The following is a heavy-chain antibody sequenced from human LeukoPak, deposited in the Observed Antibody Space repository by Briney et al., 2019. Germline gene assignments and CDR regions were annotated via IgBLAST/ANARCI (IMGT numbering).Heavy chain of an antibody. J-gene: IGHJ5*02. CDR1: GGSISSSSYY. CDR2: VYYSGST. Sequence: SETLSLTCTVSGGSISSSSYYWGWIRQPPGKGLEWIGSVYYSGSTYYNPSLKSRVTISVDTSKNQFSLKLGSVTAADTAVYYCARHLYDILTGYYIGGSWFDPWGQGTLVTVSS. V-gene: IGHV4-39*01. CDR3: ARHLYDILTGYYIGGSWFDP. D-gene: IGHD3-9*01.